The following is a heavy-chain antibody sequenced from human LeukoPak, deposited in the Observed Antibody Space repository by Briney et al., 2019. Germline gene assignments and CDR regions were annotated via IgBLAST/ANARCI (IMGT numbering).Heavy chain of an antibody. D-gene: IGHD2/OR15-2a*01. CDR2: INSDGSST. CDR3: AREGPRGNSQFDY. J-gene: IGHJ4*02. V-gene: IGHV3-74*01. Sequence: GGSLRLSCAASGFTFSSYWMHWVRQAPGKGLVWVSRINSDGSSTSYADSVKGRLTISRDNSKNTLYLQMNSLRAEDTAVYYCAREGPRGNSQFDYWGRGTLVTVSS. CDR1: GFTFSSYW.